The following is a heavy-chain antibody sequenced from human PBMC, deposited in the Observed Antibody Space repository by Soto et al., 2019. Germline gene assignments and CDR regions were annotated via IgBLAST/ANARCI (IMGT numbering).Heavy chain of an antibody. CDR2: IWYDGSNK. CDR1: GFTFSSYG. D-gene: IGHD6-19*01. Sequence: GGSLRLSCAASGFTFSSYGMHWVRQAPGKGLEWVAVIWYDGSNKYYADSVKGRFTISRDNSKNTLYLQMNSLRAEDTAVYYCAIGGIAVNPLPPWFDPWGQGTLVTVSS. CDR3: AIGGIAVNPLPPWFDP. V-gene: IGHV3-33*01. J-gene: IGHJ5*02.